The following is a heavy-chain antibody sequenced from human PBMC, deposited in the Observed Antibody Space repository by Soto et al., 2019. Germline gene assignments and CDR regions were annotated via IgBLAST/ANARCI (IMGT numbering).Heavy chain of an antibody. Sequence: PSETLSLTCTVSGGSISSSSYYWGWIRQPPGKGLEWIGSIYYSGSTYYNPSLKSRVTISVDTSKNQFSLKLSSLRSEDTAVYYCARSEVTIVGNFDYWGQGTLVTVSS. CDR1: GGSISSSSYY. CDR3: ARSEVTIVGNFDY. CDR2: IYYSGST. D-gene: IGHD3-22*01. J-gene: IGHJ4*02. V-gene: IGHV4-39*01.